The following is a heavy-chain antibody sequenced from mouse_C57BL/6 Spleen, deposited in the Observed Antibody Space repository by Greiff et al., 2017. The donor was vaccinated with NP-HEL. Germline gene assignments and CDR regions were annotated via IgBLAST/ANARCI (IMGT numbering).Heavy chain of an antibody. D-gene: IGHD1-1*01. V-gene: IGHV5-17*01. J-gene: IGHJ2*01. CDR1: GFTFSDYG. CDR2: ISSGSSTI. CDR3: ARSAYYYGSSYADY. Sequence: EVQLVESGGGLVKPGGSLKLSCAASGFTFSDYGMHWVRQAPEKGLEWVAYISSGSSTIYYADTVKGRCTISRDNAKNTLFLQMTSMRSKDTAMYYCARSAYYYGSSYADYWGQGTTLTVSS.